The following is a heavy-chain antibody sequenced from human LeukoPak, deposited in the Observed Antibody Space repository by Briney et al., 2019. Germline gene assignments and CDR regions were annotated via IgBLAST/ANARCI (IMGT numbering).Heavy chain of an antibody. CDR3: ARRTPSSYYYYIDV. D-gene: IGHD4-23*01. V-gene: IGHV4-59*01. CDR1: GGSISSYY. CDR2: IYYSGST. Sequence: PSETLSLTCTVSGGSISSYYWIWIRQPPGKGLEWIGYIYYSGSTNYNPSLKSRVTISLDTSKNQFSLKLSSVTAADTAVYYCARRTPSSYYYYIDVWGKGTTVTVSS. J-gene: IGHJ6*03.